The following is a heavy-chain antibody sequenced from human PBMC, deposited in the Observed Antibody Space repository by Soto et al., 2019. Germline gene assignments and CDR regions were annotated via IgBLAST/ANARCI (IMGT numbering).Heavy chain of an antibody. D-gene: IGHD3-10*01. CDR2: IYYSGST. Sequence: ETLSLTCTVSGGSISSSSYYWGWIRQPPGKGLEWIGSIYYSGSTYYNPSLKSRVTISVDTSKNQFSLKLSSVTAADTAVYYCARSVSVRGVIWEIDYWGQGTLVTVSS. CDR3: ARSVSVRGVIWEIDY. V-gene: IGHV4-39*01. J-gene: IGHJ4*02. CDR1: GGSISSSSYY.